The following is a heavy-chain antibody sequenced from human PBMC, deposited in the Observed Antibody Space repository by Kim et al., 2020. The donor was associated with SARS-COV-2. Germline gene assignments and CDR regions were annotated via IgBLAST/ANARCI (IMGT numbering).Heavy chain of an antibody. J-gene: IGHJ4*02. V-gene: IGHV4-59*01. D-gene: IGHD2-21*02. Sequence: SETLSLTCTVSGGSISSYYWSWIRQPPGKGLEWIGYIYYSGSTNYNPSLKSRVTISVDTSKNQFSLKLSSVTAADTAVYYCARAHCGGDCYSFDYWGQGT. CDR2: IYYSGST. CDR3: ARAHCGGDCYSFDY. CDR1: GGSISSYY.